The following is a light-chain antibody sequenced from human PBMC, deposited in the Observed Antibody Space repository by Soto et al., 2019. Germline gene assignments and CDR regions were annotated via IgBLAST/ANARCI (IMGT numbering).Light chain of an antibody. V-gene: IGLV2-14*01. J-gene: IGLJ1*01. CDR2: GVT. CDR3: SSYSTSLFYV. CDR1: SSDVGAYNY. Sequence: QSVLTQPASVSGSPGQSITISCTGTSSDVGAYNYVSWYQQHPGEAPKLIIYGVTNRPSGVSYRFSGSKSDYTASLTISGLQAEDEADYYCSSYSTSLFYVFGTGTKSPS.